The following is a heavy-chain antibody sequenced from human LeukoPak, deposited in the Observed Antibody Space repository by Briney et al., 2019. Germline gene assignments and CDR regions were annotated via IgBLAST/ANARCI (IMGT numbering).Heavy chain of an antibody. CDR2: IIPVFGTA. Sequence: SVKVSCKASGGTFSSYAISWVRQAPGQGLEWMGGIIPVFGTANYAQKFQGRVTITADESTSTAYMELSSLRSEATAVYYCARGGTNDDAFDIWGQGTMVTVSS. J-gene: IGHJ3*02. CDR3: ARGGTNDDAFDI. CDR1: GGTFSSYA. V-gene: IGHV1-69*13. D-gene: IGHD3-16*01.